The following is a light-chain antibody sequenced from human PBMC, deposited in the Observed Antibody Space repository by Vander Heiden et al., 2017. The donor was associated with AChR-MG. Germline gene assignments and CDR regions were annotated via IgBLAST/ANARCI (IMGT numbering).Light chain of an antibody. CDR1: SSDVGTYDL. J-gene: IGLJ2*01. CDR3: CAYADSGTVL. Sequence: QSALTQPASVSGSPGQSITISCTGTSSDVGTYDLVSWYQHHPGKPHKIMMYEVSKRPSGVSNRFSASKSGNTASLTISGLQAEDEADYYCCAYADSGTVLFGGGTKLTVL. CDR2: EVS. V-gene: IGLV2-23*02.